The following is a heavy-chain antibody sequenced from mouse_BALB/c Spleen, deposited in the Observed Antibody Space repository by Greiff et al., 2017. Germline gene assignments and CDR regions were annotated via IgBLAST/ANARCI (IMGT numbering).Heavy chain of an antibody. V-gene: IGHV5-6-5*01. CDR3: ASQIYDGYVFAY. D-gene: IGHD2-3*01. CDR1: GFTFSSYA. Sequence: DVMLVESGGGLVKPGGSLKLSCAASGFTFSSYAMSWVRQTPEKRLEWVASISSGGSTYYPDSVKGRFTISRDNARNILYLQMSSLRSEDTAMYYCASQIYDGYVFAYWGQGTLVTVSA. CDR2: ISSGGST. J-gene: IGHJ3*01.